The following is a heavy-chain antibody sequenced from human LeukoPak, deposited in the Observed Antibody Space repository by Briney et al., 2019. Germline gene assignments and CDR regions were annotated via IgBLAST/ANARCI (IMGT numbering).Heavy chain of an antibody. CDR3: AREETLVGATVDAFDI. CDR1: GGSISSYY. Sequence: PSETLSLTCTVSGGSISSYYWSWIRQPAGKGLELIGRIYTSGSTNYNPSLKSRVTMSVDTSKNQFSLKLSSVTAADTAVYYCAREETLVGATVDAFDIWGQGTMVTVSS. D-gene: IGHD1-26*01. J-gene: IGHJ3*02. CDR2: IYTSGST. V-gene: IGHV4-4*07.